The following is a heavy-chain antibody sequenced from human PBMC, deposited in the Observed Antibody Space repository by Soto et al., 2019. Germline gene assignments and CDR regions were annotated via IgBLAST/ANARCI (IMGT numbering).Heavy chain of an antibody. CDR3: ARDPNIVLVPAAIYYYYGMDV. D-gene: IGHD2-2*01. V-gene: IGHV3-7*01. J-gene: IGHJ6*02. CDR2: IKRDGSEK. CDR1: GFTFSTYW. Sequence: GESLRLSCAASGFTFSTYWMTWVRQAPGKGLEWVANIKRDGSEKYYVDSVKDRITISRDNAKNSLYLQMNSLRAEDTAVYYFARDPNIVLVPAAIYYYYGMDVWGQGT.